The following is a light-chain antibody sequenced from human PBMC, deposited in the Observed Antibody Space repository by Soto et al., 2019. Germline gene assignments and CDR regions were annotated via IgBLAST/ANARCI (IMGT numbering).Light chain of an antibody. V-gene: IGKV1-39*01. J-gene: IGKJ5*01. CDR3: QQNYNTLIT. CDR2: GAS. CDR1: QSISRY. Sequence: DIQMPQSPSSLSASVGDRVTITCRASQSISRYLNWYQHKPGKAPKLLIFGASNLQSGVPSRFSGSGSGTDFTLTISSLQPEDFTTYYCQQNYNTLITFGQGTRLEIK.